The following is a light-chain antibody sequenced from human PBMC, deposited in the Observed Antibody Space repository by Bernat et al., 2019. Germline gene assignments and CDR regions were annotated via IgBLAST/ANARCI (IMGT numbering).Light chain of an antibody. Sequence: QSAPTQPASVSGSPGQSITISCTGTSSDVGSYNHVSWYQQHPGKAPKLMIYEVNKRPSGVSDRFSGSKSGDTASLTISGLQAEDEADYYCCSFATSITYVFGTGTKVTVL. CDR3: CSFATSITYV. CDR1: SSDVGSYNH. J-gene: IGLJ1*01. V-gene: IGLV2-23*02. CDR2: EVN.